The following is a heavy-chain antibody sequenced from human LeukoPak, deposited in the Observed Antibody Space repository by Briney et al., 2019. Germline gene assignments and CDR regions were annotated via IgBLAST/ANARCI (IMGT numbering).Heavy chain of an antibody. CDR3: ARAHPGFDF. V-gene: IGHV6-1*01. Sequence: SQTLSLTCAISGDSVSSNSAAWTWVRQSPSRGLEWLGRTYYRSKWYSDYAVSVRGRMTVNPGTSKNQFSLQLNSVTPEDSAVYYCARAHPGFDFWGQGTLVTVSS. CDR1: GDSVSSNSAA. J-gene: IGHJ5*01. CDR2: TYYRSKWYS.